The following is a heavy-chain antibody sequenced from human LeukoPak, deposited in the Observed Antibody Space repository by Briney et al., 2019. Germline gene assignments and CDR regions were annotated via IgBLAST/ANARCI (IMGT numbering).Heavy chain of an antibody. CDR2: NYPDDADN. J-gene: IGHJ3*02. D-gene: IGHD4-23*01. CDR3: ARHYHGGNSKDDDAIDI. V-gene: IGHV5-51*01. CDR1: GYSFTSFW. Sequence: PGESLQISCKGPGYSFTSFWISWVRQKPGRELEWMGINYPDDADNKYSPYFLDQVTIAADKSISTAYLQWRSLKASDTAMDYCARHYHGGNSKDDDAIDIWGQRTMVTVSS.